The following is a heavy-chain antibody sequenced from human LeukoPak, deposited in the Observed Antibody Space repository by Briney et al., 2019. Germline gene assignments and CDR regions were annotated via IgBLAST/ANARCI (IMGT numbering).Heavy chain of an antibody. CDR1: GYIFTGYY. CDR2: INPNSGGT. CDR3: ARANYFDSSGYSTADAFDI. J-gene: IGHJ3*02. V-gene: IGHV1-2*02. D-gene: IGHD3-22*01. Sequence: ASVKVSCEASGYIFTGYYIHWVRQAPGQGLEWMGWINPNSGGTNYAQKFQGRVTMTRDTSISTAYMELSGLRSDDTAVCYCARANYFDSSGYSTADAFDIWGQGTMVTVSS.